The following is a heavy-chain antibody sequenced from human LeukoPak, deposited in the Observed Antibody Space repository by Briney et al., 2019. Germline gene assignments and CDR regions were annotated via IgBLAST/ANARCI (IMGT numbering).Heavy chain of an antibody. D-gene: IGHD6-13*01. CDR2: INPNSGGT. CDR3: AREGIAAADTNWFDP. V-gene: IGHV1-2*02. J-gene: IGHJ5*02. CDR1: GYTFTSYY. Sequence: ASVKVSCKASGYTFTSYYMHWVRQAPGQGLEWMGWINPNSGGTNYAQKFQGRVTMTRDTSISTAYMELSRLRSDDTAVYYCAREGIAAADTNWFDPWGQGTLVTVSS.